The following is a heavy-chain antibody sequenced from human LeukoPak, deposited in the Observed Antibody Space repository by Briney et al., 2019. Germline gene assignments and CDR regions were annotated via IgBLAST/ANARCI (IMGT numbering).Heavy chain of an antibody. J-gene: IGHJ5*02. D-gene: IGHD6-19*01. CDR1: GFTFSSYA. Sequence: GGSLRLSCAASGFTFSSYATNWVRQAPGKGLEWVSSISGSGGNTNYAGSVKGRFTISRDNSKNTLDLQMNSLRAEDTAVYYCARVAVPSTWWFDPWGQGTQVTVSS. CDR2: ISGSGGNT. CDR3: ARVAVPSTWWFDP. V-gene: IGHV3-23*01.